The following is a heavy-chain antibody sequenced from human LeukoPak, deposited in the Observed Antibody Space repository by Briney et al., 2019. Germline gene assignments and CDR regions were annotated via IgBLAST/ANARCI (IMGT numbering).Heavy chain of an antibody. V-gene: IGHV4-39*07. CDR3: ARDGDTRHTYYYGSGSFWDGY. D-gene: IGHD3-10*01. Sequence: SETLSLTCTVSGGSISSSSYYWGWIRQPPGKGLEWIGSIYYSGSTYYNPSLKSRVTISVDTSKNQFSLKLSSVTAADTAVYYCARDGDTRHTYYYGSGSFWDGYWGQGTLVTVSS. CDR2: IYYSGST. CDR1: GGSISSSSYY. J-gene: IGHJ4*02.